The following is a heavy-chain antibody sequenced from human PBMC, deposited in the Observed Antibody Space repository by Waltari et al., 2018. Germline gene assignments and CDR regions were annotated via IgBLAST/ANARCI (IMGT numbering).Heavy chain of an antibody. J-gene: IGHJ6*03. D-gene: IGHD3-3*01. V-gene: IGHV3-21*01. CDR2: ISSSSSYI. CDR3: ARDRGITIFGVVTHYYMDV. CDR1: GFTFSSYS. Sequence: EVQLVESGGGLVKPGGSLRLSCAASGFTFSSYSMNWVRQAQGKGLEWVSSISSSSSYIYYADSVKGRFTISRDNAKNSLYLQMNSLRAEDTAVYYCARDRGITIFGVVTHYYMDVWGKGTTVTVSS.